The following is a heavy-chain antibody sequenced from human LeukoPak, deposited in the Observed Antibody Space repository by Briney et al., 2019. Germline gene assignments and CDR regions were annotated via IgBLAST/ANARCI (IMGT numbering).Heavy chain of an antibody. CDR1: GFTVSSNY. V-gene: IGHV3-53*01. CDR3: ARGPSMVRGVILPSDY. J-gene: IGHJ4*02. Sequence: GSLRLSCAASGFTVSSNYMSWVRQAPGKGLEWVSVIYSGGSTYYADSVKGRFTISRDNSKNTLYLQMNSLRAEDTAVYYCARGPSMVRGVILPSDYWGQGTLVTVSS. CDR2: IYSGGST. D-gene: IGHD3-10*01.